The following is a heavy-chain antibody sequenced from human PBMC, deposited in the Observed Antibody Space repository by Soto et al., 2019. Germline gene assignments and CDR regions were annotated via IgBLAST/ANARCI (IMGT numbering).Heavy chain of an antibody. CDR1: GFTFSSYS. V-gene: IGHV3-48*02. J-gene: IGHJ6*02. CDR3: ARDLPYLDYDFWSGSKDYYYYYGMDV. CDR2: ISSSSSTI. D-gene: IGHD3-3*01. Sequence: QPGGSLRLSCAASGFTFSSYSMNWVRQAPGKGLEWVSYISSSSSTIYYADSVKGRFTISRDNAKNSLYLQMNSLRDEDTAVYYCARDLPYLDYDFWSGSKDYYYYYGMDVWGQGTTVTVSS.